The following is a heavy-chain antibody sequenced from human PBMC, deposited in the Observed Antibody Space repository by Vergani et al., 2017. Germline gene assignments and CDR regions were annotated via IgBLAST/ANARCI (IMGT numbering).Heavy chain of an antibody. D-gene: IGHD3-10*01. V-gene: IGHV3-23*01. CDR1: GFTFSSYA. Sequence: EVQLLESGGGLVQPGGSLRLSCAASGFTFSSYAMSWVRQAPGKGLEWVSAISGSGGSTYYADSVKGRFTISRDNAKNSLYLQMTSLRAEDTAVYYCARDALTMVRGVIITPLYNWFDPWGQGTLVTVSS. J-gene: IGHJ5*02. CDR2: ISGSGGST. CDR3: ARDALTMVRGVIITPLYNWFDP.